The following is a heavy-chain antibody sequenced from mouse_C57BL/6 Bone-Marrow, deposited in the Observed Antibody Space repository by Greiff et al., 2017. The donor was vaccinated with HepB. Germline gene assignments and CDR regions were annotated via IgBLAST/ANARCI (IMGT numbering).Heavy chain of an antibody. CDR2: IWTGGGT. D-gene: IGHD1-1*01. V-gene: IGHV2-9-1*01. J-gene: IGHJ2*01. CDR3: ARNYYYGSSYYFDY. Sequence: VQGVESGPGLVAPSQSLSITCTVSGFSLTSYAISWVRQPPGKGLEWLGVIWTGGGTNYNSAHKSRLSISKDNSKSQVFLKMNSLQTDDTARYYCARNYYYGSSYYFDYWGQGTTLTVSS. CDR1: GFSLTSYA.